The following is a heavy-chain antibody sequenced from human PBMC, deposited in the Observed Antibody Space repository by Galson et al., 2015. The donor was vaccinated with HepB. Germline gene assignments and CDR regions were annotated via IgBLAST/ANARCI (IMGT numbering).Heavy chain of an antibody. CDR3: ARFGLRYWFDP. V-gene: IGHV4-39*07. Sequence: ETLSLTCTVSGGSISSSSYYWGWIRQPPGKGLEWIGSIYYSGSTYYNPSLKSRVTISVDTSKNQFSLKLSSVTAADTAVYYCARFGLRYWFDPWGQGTLVTVSS. D-gene: IGHD3-16*01. J-gene: IGHJ5*02. CDR1: GGSISSSSYY. CDR2: IYYSGST.